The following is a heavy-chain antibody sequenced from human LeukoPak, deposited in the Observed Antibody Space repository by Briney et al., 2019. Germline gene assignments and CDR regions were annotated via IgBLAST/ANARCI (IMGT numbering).Heavy chain of an antibody. J-gene: IGHJ4*02. V-gene: IGHV1-24*01. CDR3: ATGRYSSSWYYFDY. D-gene: IGHD6-13*01. Sequence: GASVKVSCKVSGYTLTELSMHWVRQAPGKGLEWMGGFDPEDGEAIYAQKFQGRVTMTEDTSTDTAYMELSSLRSEDTAVYYCATGRYSSSWYYFDYWGQGTLVTVSS. CDR1: GYTLTELS. CDR2: FDPEDGEA.